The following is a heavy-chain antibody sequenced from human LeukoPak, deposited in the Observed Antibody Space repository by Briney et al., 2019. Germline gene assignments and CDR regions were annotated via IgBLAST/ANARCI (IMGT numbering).Heavy chain of an antibody. D-gene: IGHD5-24*01. Sequence: GGSLRLSCAASGFTFSSCAMSWVRQAPGKGLEWVSAISGSGGSTYYADSVKGRFTISRDNSKNTLYLQMNSLRAEDTAVYYCAKPKEMATIGDFDYWGQGTLVTVSS. V-gene: IGHV3-23*01. CDR3: AKPKEMATIGDFDY. CDR2: ISGSGGST. CDR1: GFTFSSCA. J-gene: IGHJ4*02.